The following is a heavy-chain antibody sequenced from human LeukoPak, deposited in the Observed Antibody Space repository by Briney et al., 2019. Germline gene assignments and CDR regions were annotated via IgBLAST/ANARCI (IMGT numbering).Heavy chain of an antibody. CDR1: GGSFSGYY. J-gene: IGHJ4*02. V-gene: IGHV4-34*01. Sequence: SETLSLTCAVYGGSFSGYYWSWIRQPPGKGLEWIGEINHSGSTNYNPSLKSRVTISVDTSKNQFSLKLSSVTAADTAVYYCARRAQWLRSKLFDYWGQGTLVTVSS. CDR3: ARRAQWLRSKLFDY. D-gene: IGHD5-12*01. CDR2: INHSGST.